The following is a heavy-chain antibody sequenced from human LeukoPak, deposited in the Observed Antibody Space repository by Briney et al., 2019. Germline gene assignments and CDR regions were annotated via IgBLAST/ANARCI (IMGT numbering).Heavy chain of an antibody. CDR2: ISAYNGNT. Sequence: GASVKVSCKASGYTFTGYYMHWVRQAPGQGLEWMGWISAYNGNTNYAQKLQGRVTMTTDTSTSTAYMELRSLRSDDTAVYYCARGLSYGDYVNWGQGTLVTVSS. J-gene: IGHJ4*02. D-gene: IGHD4-17*01. CDR3: ARGLSYGDYVN. V-gene: IGHV1-18*04. CDR1: GYTFTGYY.